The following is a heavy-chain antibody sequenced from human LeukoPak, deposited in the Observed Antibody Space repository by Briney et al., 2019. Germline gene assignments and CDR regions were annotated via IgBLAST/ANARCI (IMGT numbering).Heavy chain of an antibody. D-gene: IGHD3-3*01. CDR3: ARGGNDFWSGYNWFDP. V-gene: IGHV1-8*01. Sequence: VASVKVSCKASGYTFTSYDINWVGQATGQGLEWMGWMNPNSGNTGYAQKFQGRVTMTRNTSISTAYMELSSLRSEDTAVYYCARGGNDFWSGYNWFDPWGQGTLVTVSS. CDR1: GYTFTSYD. CDR2: MNPNSGNT. J-gene: IGHJ5*02.